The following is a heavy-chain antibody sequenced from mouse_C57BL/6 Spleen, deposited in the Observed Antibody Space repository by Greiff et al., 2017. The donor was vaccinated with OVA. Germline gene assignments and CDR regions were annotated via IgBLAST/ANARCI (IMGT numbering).Heavy chain of an antibody. J-gene: IGHJ4*01. Sequence: QVQLQQPGAELVKPGASVKLSCKASGYTFTSYWMHWVKQRPGQGLEWIGMIHPNSGSTNYNEKFKSKATLTVDKSSSTAYMQLSSLTSEDSAVYYCAHYYGSRGDYYAMDYWGQGTSVTVAS. D-gene: IGHD1-1*01. CDR3: AHYYGSRGDYYAMDY. CDR1: GYTFTSYW. CDR2: IHPNSGST. V-gene: IGHV1-64*01.